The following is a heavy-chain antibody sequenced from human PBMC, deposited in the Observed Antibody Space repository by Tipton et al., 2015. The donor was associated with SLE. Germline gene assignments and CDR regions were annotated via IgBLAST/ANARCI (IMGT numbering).Heavy chain of an antibody. CDR1: GYSINTDY. V-gene: IGHV4-59*01. CDR3: ARWGEYDNTSYYHLDY. CDR2: FSYSGTT. D-gene: IGHD3-16*01. Sequence: TLSLTCTVSGYSINTDYWSWIRQPPGKGLEWIGYFSYSGTTNYNPSLKSRVSISVDTFKNQFSLNLSPVTAADTAVYYCARWGEYDNTSYYHLDYWGQGTLVTVSS. J-gene: IGHJ4*02.